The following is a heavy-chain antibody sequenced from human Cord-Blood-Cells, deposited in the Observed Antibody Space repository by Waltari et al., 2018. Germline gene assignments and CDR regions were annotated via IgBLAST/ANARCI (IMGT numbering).Heavy chain of an antibody. CDR3: TVYGDYDY. CDR2: IRSKANSYAT. J-gene: IGHJ4*02. Sequence: EVQLVESGGGLVQPGGSLKLSCAASGFPFSGSAMTWVRQASGKGLEWVGRIRSKANSYATAYAASVKGRFTISRDDSKNTAYLQMNSLKTEDTAVYYCTVYGDYDYWGQGTLVTVSS. D-gene: IGHD4-17*01. CDR1: GFPFSGSA. V-gene: IGHV3-73*02.